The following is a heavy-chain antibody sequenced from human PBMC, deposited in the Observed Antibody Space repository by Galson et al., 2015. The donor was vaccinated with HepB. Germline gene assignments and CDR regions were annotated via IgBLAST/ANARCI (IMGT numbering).Heavy chain of an antibody. V-gene: IGHV4-59*11. D-gene: IGHD4-17*01. J-gene: IGHJ4*02. CDR1: GGSLSGHF. Sequence: LSLTCAVYGGSLSGHFWGWIRQPPGKGLEWIGYISHSGSTNYSPSLQSRVSISVDTSKNQFSLNLRSLTAADTAVYYCAGRTVTTAEDYFDYWGQGILVTVSS. CDR3: AGRTVTTAEDYFDY. CDR2: ISHSGST.